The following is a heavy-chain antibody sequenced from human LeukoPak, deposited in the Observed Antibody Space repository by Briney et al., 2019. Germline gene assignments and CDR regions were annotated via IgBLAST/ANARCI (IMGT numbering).Heavy chain of an antibody. CDR2: IIPIFGTA. CDR1: GGTFSSYA. Sequence: ASVKVPCKASGGTFSSYAISWVRQAPGQGLEWMGGIIPIFGTANYAQKFQGRVTITADESTSTAYMELSSLRSEDTAVYYCARDRPYCSSTSCLGSWFDPWGQGTLVTVSS. V-gene: IGHV1-69*13. CDR3: ARDRPYCSSTSCLGSWFDP. D-gene: IGHD2-2*01. J-gene: IGHJ5*02.